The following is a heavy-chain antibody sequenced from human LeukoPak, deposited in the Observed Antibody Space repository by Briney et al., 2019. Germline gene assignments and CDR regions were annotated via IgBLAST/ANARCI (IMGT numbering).Heavy chain of an antibody. CDR1: GDSISSDSYN. J-gene: IGHJ6*02. V-gene: IGHV4-61*02. D-gene: IGHD3-22*01. CDR2: IHISGST. CDR3: ARDTYKYDSSGYYYYYYGMDI. Sequence: SQTLSLTCTVSGDSISSDSYNWNWIRQPAGKGLEWIGRIHISGSTNHNPSLKSRVTLSVDTSKNQFSLKLSSVTAADTAVYYCARDTYKYDSSGYYYYYYGMDIWGQGTTVTVSS.